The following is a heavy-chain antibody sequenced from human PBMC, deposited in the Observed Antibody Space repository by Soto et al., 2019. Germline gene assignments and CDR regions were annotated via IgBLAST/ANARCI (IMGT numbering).Heavy chain of an antibody. J-gene: IGHJ6*03. D-gene: IGHD2-2*02. CDR2: MNPNSGNT. V-gene: IGHV1-8*01. Sequence: QVPLVQSGAEVKKPGASVKVSCKASGYTFTSYDINWVRQATGQGLGWMGWMNPNSGNTGYAQKFQGRVTMTRNTSVSTAYMEMSSLRSEDTAVYYCARAMGYCSSTSCYKRYYYYYYMDVWGKGTTVTVSS. CDR3: ARAMGYCSSTSCYKRYYYYYYMDV. CDR1: GYTFTSYD.